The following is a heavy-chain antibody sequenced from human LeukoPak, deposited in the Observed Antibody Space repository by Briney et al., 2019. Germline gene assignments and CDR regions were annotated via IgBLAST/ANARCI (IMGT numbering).Heavy chain of an antibody. CDR3: ARGYYDSSGIAAFDI. Sequence: PSETLSLTCAVYGGSFSGYYWSWIRQPPGKGLEWIWEINHSGSTNYNTSLKRRVTISVDTSKNQVSLKLSSVTAADTAVYYCARGYYDSSGIAAFDIWGQGTLVTVSS. V-gene: IGHV4-34*01. D-gene: IGHD3-22*01. J-gene: IGHJ4*02. CDR1: GGSFSGYY. CDR2: INHSGST.